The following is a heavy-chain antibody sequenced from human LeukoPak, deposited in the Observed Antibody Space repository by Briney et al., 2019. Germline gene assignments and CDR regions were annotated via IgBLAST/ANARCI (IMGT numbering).Heavy chain of an antibody. CDR1: GGSISSGGYY. J-gene: IGHJ4*02. Sequence: SETLSLTCTVSGGSISSGGYYWSWIRQHPGKGLEWIGYIYYSGSTYYNPSLKSRVTISVDTSKNQLSLKLSSVTAADTAVYYCARVTVSEFDYWGQGTLVTVSS. CDR3: ARVTVSEFDY. V-gene: IGHV4-31*03. D-gene: IGHD2-8*01. CDR2: IYYSGST.